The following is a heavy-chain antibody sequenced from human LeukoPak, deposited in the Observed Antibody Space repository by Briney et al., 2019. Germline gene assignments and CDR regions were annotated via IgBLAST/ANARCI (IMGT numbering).Heavy chain of an antibody. J-gene: IGHJ4*02. D-gene: IGHD5-18*01. V-gene: IGHV1-8*01. CDR2: MNPNSGNT. Sequence: ASVKVSCKASGYTFTSYDINWVRQATGQGLEWMGSMNPNSGNTGYAQKFQGRVTMTRNTSISTAYMELSSLRSEDTAVYYCARIPGGYSYGYVLEDYWGPGTLVTVSS. CDR3: ARIPGGYSYGYVLEDY. CDR1: GYTFTSYD.